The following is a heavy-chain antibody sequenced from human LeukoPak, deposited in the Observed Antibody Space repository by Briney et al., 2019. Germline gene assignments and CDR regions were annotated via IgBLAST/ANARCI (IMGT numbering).Heavy chain of an antibody. CDR3: ARGDYGDYSWYFDY. D-gene: IGHD4-17*01. CDR1: GGTFSSYA. J-gene: IGHJ4*02. Sequence: SVKVSCKASGGTFSSYAISWVRQAPGQGLEWMGGIIPIFGTANYAQKFQGRVTITADESTSTAYMELSSLRSEDTAVYYCARGDYGDYSWYFDYWGQGTLVTVSS. CDR2: IIPIFGTA. V-gene: IGHV1-69*13.